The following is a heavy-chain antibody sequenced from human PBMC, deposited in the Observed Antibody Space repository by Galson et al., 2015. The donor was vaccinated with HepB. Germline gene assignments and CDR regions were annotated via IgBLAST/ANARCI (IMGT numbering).Heavy chain of an antibody. D-gene: IGHD6-19*01. CDR3: ARLTPGYSSGWYGYYFDY. J-gene: IGHJ4*02. CDR1: GFSLSTSGVG. CDR2: IYWDDGK. V-gene: IGHV2-5*02. Sequence: PALVKPTQTLTLTCTFSGFSLSTSGVGVGWIRQPPGKALEWLALIYWDDGKRYSPSLKSRLTITKDTSKNQVVLTMTNMDPVDTATYYCARLTPGYSSGWYGYYFDYWGQGTLVTVSS.